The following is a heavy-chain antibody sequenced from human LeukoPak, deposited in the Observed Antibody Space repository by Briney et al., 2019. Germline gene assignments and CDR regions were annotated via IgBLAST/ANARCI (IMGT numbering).Heavy chain of an antibody. CDR3: ARRHYGSGRNFNFDY. V-gene: IGHV1-8*02. J-gene: IGHJ4*02. D-gene: IGHD3-10*01. CDR1: GYTFTSYG. Sequence: ASVKVSCKASGYTFTSYGISWVRQATGQGLEWMGWMNPNSGNTGYAQKFQGRVTMTRNTSISTAYMELSSLRSEDTAVYYCARRHYGSGRNFNFDYWGQGTLVTVSS. CDR2: MNPNSGNT.